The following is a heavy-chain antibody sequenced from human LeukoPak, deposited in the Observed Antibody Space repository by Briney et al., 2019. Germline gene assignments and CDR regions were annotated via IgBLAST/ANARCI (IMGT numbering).Heavy chain of an antibody. CDR3: ARDPGSSWYDY. V-gene: IGHV3-30*04. CDR1: GFTFSSYA. D-gene: IGHD6-13*01. CDR2: ISYDGSNK. Sequence: GGSLRLSCAAPGFTFSSYAMHWVRQAPGKGLEWVAVISYDGSNKYYADSVKGRFTISRDNSKNTLYLQMNSLRAEDTAVYYCARDPGSSWYDYWGQGTLVTVSS. J-gene: IGHJ4*02.